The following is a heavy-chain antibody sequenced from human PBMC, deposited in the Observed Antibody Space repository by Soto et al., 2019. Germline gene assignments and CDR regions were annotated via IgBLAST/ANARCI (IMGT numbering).Heavy chain of an antibody. Sequence: SETLSLTCTVSGGSISSYYWSWIRQPAGKGLEWIGRIYTSGSTNYNPSLKSRVTMSVDTSKNQFSLKLSSVTAADTAVYYCARPCSINSCSVVFDYWAQGTLVTVSS. J-gene: IGHJ4*01. V-gene: IGHV4-4*07. CDR1: GGSISSYY. CDR2: IYTSGST. D-gene: IGHD2-2*01. CDR3: ARPCSINSCSVVFDY.